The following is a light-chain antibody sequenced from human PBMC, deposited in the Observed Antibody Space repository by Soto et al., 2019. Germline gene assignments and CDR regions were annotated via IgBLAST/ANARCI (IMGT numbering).Light chain of an antibody. Sequence: QSVLTQPASVSGSPGQSITISCAGTSGEVGRYNHVAWYQQHPGKAPKLMIYEVTKRPSGVSNRFSGSKSGNTASLNISGLQAEDEADYYCISYTGSSTYYVLGNGTKVTVL. CDR3: ISYTGSSTYYV. V-gene: IGLV2-14*01. J-gene: IGLJ1*01. CDR2: EVT. CDR1: SGEVGRYNH.